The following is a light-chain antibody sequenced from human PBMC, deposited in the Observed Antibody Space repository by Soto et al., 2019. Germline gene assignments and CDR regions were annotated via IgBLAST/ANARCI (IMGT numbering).Light chain of an antibody. CDR1: QSLSNSQ. V-gene: IGKV3-20*01. CDR3: QQYGSSPRT. Sequence: EIVLTQSPGTLSLSPGERATLACRASQSLSNSQFAWYQQKPGQAPRLLIHDASSRATGISDRFTGSGSGADFTLTITTLEPEDFAVYYCQQYGSSPRTFGLGTKVEIK. CDR2: DAS. J-gene: IGKJ1*01.